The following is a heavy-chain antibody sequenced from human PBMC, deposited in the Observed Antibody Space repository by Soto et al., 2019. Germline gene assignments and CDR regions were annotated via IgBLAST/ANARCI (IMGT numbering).Heavy chain of an antibody. CDR3: PNRLLWFAAGGAFDI. CDR2: ISGSGGST. Sequence: WGSLRVSCVSSGFTFSSYAMSWVGQAPGKGLEWVSAISGSGGSTYYADSVKGRFTISRDNSKNTLYLQMNSLRAEDTAVYYCPNRLLWFAAGGAFDIWGQGTLVTVSS. CDR1: GFTFSSYA. J-gene: IGHJ3*02. V-gene: IGHV3-23*01. D-gene: IGHD3-10*01.